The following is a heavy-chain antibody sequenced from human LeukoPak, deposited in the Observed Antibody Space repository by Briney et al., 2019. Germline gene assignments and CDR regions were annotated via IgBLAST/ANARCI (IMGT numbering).Heavy chain of an antibody. CDR3: AVGLLGLRSEEFSIVSYHFDY. D-gene: IGHD3-16*02. CDR2: FDPEEGET. V-gene: IGHV1-24*01. J-gene: IGHJ4*02. CDR1: GYSLTESS. Sequence: ASVKVSCKVSGYSLTESSMHWVRQAPGKGLEWMGGFDPEEGETIYAQKFQGRVTMTEDTSTDTAYIELSSLRSEDTAVYYCAVGLLGLRSEEFSIVSYHFDYWGQGTLVTVSS.